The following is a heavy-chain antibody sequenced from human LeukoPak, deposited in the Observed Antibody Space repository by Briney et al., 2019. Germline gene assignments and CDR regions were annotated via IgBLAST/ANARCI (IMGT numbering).Heavy chain of an antibody. CDR3: ARDRGIWTGYPFDY. J-gene: IGHJ4*02. CDR2: INPNSGGT. CDR1: GYTFTGYY. Sequence: ASVKVSCTASGYTFTGYYMHWVRLAPGQGPGWMGWINPNSGGTNYAQKFQGRVPMTRDTSISTAYMELSRLRSDDTAVYYCARDRGIWTGYPFDYWGQGTLVTVSS. V-gene: IGHV1-2*02. D-gene: IGHD3/OR15-3a*01.